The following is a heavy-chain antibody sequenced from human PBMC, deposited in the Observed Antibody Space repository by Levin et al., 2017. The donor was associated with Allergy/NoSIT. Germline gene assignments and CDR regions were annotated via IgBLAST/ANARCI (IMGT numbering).Heavy chain of an antibody. CDR2: IWYDGSNK. J-gene: IGHJ6*03. D-gene: IGHD7-27*01. V-gene: IGHV3-33*01. CDR3: AREGELGYYYYYYMDV. Sequence: PGGSLRLSCAASGFTFSSYGMHWVRQAPGKGLEWVAVIWYDGSNKYYADSVKGRFTISRDNSKNTLYLQMNSLRAEDTAVYYCAREGELGYYYYYYMDVWGKGTTVTVSS. CDR1: GFTFSSYG.